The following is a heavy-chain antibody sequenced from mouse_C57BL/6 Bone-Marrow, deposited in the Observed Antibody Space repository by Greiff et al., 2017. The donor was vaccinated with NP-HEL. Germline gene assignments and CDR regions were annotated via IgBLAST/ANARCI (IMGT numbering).Heavy chain of an antibody. CDR1: GYTFTNYW. V-gene: IGHV1-63*01. J-gene: IGHJ1*03. Sequence: QVQLQQSGAELVRPGTSVKMSCKASGYTFTNYWIGWAKQRPGHGLEWIGDIYPGGGYNNYNEKFKGTGTLTADKSSSTSYRQFSSLTSEDSAIYYCARRGYGSSYWYFDVWGTGTTVTVSS. CDR2: IYPGGGYN. CDR3: ARRGYGSSYWYFDV. D-gene: IGHD1-1*01.